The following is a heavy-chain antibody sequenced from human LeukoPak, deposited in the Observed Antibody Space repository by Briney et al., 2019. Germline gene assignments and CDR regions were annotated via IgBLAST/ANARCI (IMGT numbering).Heavy chain of an antibody. D-gene: IGHD3/OR15-3a*01. J-gene: IGHJ3*02. CDR1: GGSISSYR. Sequence: SETLSLICTVSGGSISSYRWSWIRQSPGKGLEWIGFIFYGGSIDYSPPLQSRVTMSVDTSKSHLSLRLTSVTAADTAVYFCARGVVIGQDDAFDIWGRGTMVTVSS. CDR2: IFYGGSI. V-gene: IGHV4-59*12. CDR3: ARGVVIGQDDAFDI.